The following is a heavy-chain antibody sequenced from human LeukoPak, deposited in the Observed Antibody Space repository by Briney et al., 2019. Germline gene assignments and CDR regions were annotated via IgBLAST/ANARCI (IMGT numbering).Heavy chain of an antibody. CDR3: ARSNSGPDY. V-gene: IGHV3-7*01. CDR2: INTDGSEK. J-gene: IGHJ4*02. D-gene: IGHD4-23*01. Sequence: GGSLRLSYSASGFTFSSRWMNWVRQVPGKGLEWVAIINTDGSEKNYVDSVKGRCTISRDNAKNSLHLQLNSQRAEDTAMYYCARSNSGPDYWGQGTLVIVPS. CDR1: GFTFSSRW.